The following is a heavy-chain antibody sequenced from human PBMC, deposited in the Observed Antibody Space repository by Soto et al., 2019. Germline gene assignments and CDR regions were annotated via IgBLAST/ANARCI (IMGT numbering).Heavy chain of an antibody. CDR1: GSTFDDYA. D-gene: IGHD6-13*01. Sequence: QSGGSLRLSCAASGSTFDDYAMHWVRQAPGKGLEWVSGISWNSGSIGYADSVKGRFTISRDNARNSLYLQMNSLRAEDTALYYCAKDVGLGEGSSWTTVYWYFDLWGRGTLVTVSS. V-gene: IGHV3-9*01. CDR2: ISWNSGSI. J-gene: IGHJ2*01. CDR3: AKDVGLGEGSSWTTVYWYFDL.